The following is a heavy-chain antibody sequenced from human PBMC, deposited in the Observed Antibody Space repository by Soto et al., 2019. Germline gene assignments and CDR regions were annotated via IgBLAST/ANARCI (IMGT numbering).Heavy chain of an antibody. V-gene: IGHV4-59*08. D-gene: IGHD1-26*01. Sequence: QVQLQESGPGLVKPSETLSLTCSVSGGSISSSYWSWIRQPPGKGLEWIAYMDYSGNTYYNPSLTGRVPMSRDTSNNHLSLRLSAVTAADRAIYYCATHYSDWAFDNWGQGTLVTVSS. J-gene: IGHJ4*02. CDR1: GGSISSSY. CDR2: MDYSGNT. CDR3: ATHYSDWAFDN.